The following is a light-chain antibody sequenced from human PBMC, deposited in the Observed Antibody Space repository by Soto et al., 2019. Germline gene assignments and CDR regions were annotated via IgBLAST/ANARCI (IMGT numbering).Light chain of an antibody. V-gene: IGKV3-15*01. CDR1: HSVSSR. CDR2: GAS. CDR3: QHHPNWPLP. Sequence: EIVMTQSPATLSVSPGERATLSCRASHSVSSRLAWYQQKPGQAPRLLIYGASTRATGLPARFSGSGSGTEFTLTISSLQSEDFAVYYRQHHPNWPLPFGGGPKADIK. J-gene: IGKJ4*01.